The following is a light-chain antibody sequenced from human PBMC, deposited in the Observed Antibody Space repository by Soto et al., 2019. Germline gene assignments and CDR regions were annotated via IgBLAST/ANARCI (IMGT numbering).Light chain of an antibody. Sequence: EIVLTQSPATLSLSPGERATLSCRASQSFSSYLAWYQQKPGQAPRLLIYDASKRATGIPARFSGRGSGTDFALTISILETEDFAVYYCQQRSNWPPVITFGQGTRLEIK. V-gene: IGKV3-11*01. CDR2: DAS. J-gene: IGKJ5*01. CDR1: QSFSSY. CDR3: QQRSNWPPVIT.